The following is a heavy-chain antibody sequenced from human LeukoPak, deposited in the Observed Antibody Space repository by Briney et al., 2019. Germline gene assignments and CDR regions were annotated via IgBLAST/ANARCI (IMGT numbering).Heavy chain of an antibody. J-gene: IGHJ4*02. CDR1: GFTFSSYA. Sequence: GGSLRLSCAASGFTFSSYAMSWVRQAPGKGLEWVSAISGSGGSTYYADSVKGRFTISRDNSKNTLYLQMNSLRAEDTAVYYCAKIGYSSSAGYSDYWGQGTLVTVSS. V-gene: IGHV3-23*01. D-gene: IGHD6-6*01. CDR2: ISGSGGST. CDR3: AKIGYSSSAGYSDY.